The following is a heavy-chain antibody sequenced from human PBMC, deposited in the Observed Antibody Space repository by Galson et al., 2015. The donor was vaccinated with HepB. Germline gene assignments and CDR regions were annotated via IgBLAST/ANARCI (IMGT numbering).Heavy chain of an antibody. D-gene: IGHD1-26*01. V-gene: IGHV3-48*02. CDR3: ARDGVVGAPVDY. CDR2: INVGSTTM. CDR1: GFTFSAYA. Sequence: SLRLSRAASGFTFSAYAMIWVRQAPGKGLEWVSYINVGSTTMYYADSVKGRFIISRDNAKNLLYLQMNSLRDADTAVYYCARDGVVGAPVDYWGRGTLVTVSS. J-gene: IGHJ4*02.